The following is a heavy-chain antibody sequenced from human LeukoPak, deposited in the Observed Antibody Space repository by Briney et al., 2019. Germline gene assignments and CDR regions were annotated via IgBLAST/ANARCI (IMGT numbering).Heavy chain of an antibody. CDR1: DDPINSGVYY. CDR2: IYTSGTTT. Sequence: SETLSLTCTVSDDPINSGVYYWNWIRQPAGKGLEWIGHIYTSGTTTNSNPSLKSRVAISLDTSKNLFSLKLSSVTAAGTAVYYCARAKKRSGRSRNFYLDVWGKGTTVTVSS. J-gene: IGHJ6*03. V-gene: IGHV4-61*09. D-gene: IGHD1-26*01. CDR3: ARAKKRSGRSRNFYLDV.